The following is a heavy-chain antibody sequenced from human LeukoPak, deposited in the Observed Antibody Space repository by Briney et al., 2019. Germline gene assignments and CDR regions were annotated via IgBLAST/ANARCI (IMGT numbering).Heavy chain of an antibody. CDR3: ALLFSSTWYRFDS. D-gene: IGHD6-13*01. CDR2: VNPNSGDT. CDR1: GYTFTDYY. J-gene: IGHJ4*02. Sequence: ASVKVSCKASGYTFTDYYMHWVRQAPGQGLDWMGWVNPNSGDTNYVHKFQGRVTMTSDTSISTAYMDLSRVRSDDTAVYYCALLFSSTWYRFDSWSQGTLVTVSS. V-gene: IGHV1-2*02.